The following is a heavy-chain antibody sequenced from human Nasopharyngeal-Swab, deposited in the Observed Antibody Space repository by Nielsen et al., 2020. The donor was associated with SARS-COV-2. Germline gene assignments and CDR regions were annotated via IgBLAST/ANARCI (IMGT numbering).Heavy chain of an antibody. CDR3: ARDRTYYYGSGSHDY. CDR2: INPNSGGT. J-gene: IGHJ4*02. D-gene: IGHD3-10*01. V-gene: IGHV1-2*02. Sequence: ASVKVSCKASGYTFTGYYMHWVRQAPGQGLEWIGWINPNSGGTNYAQKFQGRVTMTRDTSISTAYMELSRLRSDDTAVYYCARDRTYYYGSGSHDYWGQGTLVTVSS. CDR1: GYTFTGYY.